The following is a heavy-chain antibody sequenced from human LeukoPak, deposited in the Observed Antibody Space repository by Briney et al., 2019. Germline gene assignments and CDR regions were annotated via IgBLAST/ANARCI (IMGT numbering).Heavy chain of an antibody. CDR1: GGSFSSYA. J-gene: IGHJ4*02. CDR2: IIPIFGTP. Sequence: ASVKVSCKASGGSFSSYAISWVRQAPGQGLEWMGGIIPIFGTPNYAQRFQGRVTITADKSRSTAYMELSSLRSEDTAVYYCARDYGGKRVFDYWGQGTLATVSS. CDR3: ARDYGGKRVFDY. D-gene: IGHD4-23*01. V-gene: IGHV1-69*06.